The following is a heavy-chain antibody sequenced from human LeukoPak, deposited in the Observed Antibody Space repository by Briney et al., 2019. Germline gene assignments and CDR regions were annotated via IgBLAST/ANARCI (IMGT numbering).Heavy chain of an antibody. Sequence: SETLSLTCTVSGASISSYYWRWIRQAPGKGLEWIGYIYNSGGTNYNPSLKSRVTISEDTSKNELSLKLNSVTAADTAVYYCACQFPYSYDFFNDWGQGTLVTVSS. D-gene: IGHD5-18*01. V-gene: IGHV4-59*01. J-gene: IGHJ4*02. CDR1: GASISSYY. CDR2: IYNSGGT. CDR3: ACQFPYSYDFFND.